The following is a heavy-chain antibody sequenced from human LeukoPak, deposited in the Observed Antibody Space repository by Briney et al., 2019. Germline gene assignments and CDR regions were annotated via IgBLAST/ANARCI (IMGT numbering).Heavy chain of an antibody. CDR3: ARAEDKGWFGELSNWFDP. D-gene: IGHD3-10*01. Sequence: SETLSLTCTVSGGSISSGSYYWSWIRQPAGKGLEWIGRIYTSGGTNYNPSLKSRVTISVDTSKNQFSLKLSSVTAADTAVYYCARAEDKGWFGELSNWFDPWGQGTLVTVSS. CDR2: IYTSGGT. V-gene: IGHV4-61*02. CDR1: GGSISSGSYY. J-gene: IGHJ5*02.